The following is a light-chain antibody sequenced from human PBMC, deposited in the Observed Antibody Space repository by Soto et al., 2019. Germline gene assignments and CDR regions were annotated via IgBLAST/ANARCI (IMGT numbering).Light chain of an antibody. Sequence: IVIAQAPGALCVSPGERAPASWRARQSVSINLAWYQQKPGQAPRLLIYGASSRAAGIPNRFSGSGSGTDFALIINKLEPGDSAVYYCQQYGHSPLTFGGGTKV. CDR2: GAS. V-gene: IGKV3-20*01. CDR1: QSVSIN. J-gene: IGKJ4*01. CDR3: QQYGHSPLT.